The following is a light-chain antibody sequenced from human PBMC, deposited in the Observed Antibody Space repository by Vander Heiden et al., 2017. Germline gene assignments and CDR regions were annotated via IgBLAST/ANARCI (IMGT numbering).Light chain of an antibody. CDR1: NTGSKS. J-gene: IGLJ3*02. Sequence: SSVLTQPPSVSVAPGQTARITCGGNNTGSKSVHWYQQKPGQAPVLVVSDDSDRPSGIPERFSGSNSGNTATLTITRVEAGDEADYYCQVWDSSSDHPWVFGGGTKLTVL. CDR2: DDS. CDR3: QVWDSSSDHPWV. V-gene: IGLV3-21*02.